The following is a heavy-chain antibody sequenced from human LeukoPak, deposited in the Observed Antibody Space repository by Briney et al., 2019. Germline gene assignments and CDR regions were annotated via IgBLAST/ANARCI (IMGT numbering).Heavy chain of an antibody. V-gene: IGHV4-34*01. J-gene: IGHJ6*03. CDR1: GGSFSGYY. Sequence: IPSETLSLTCAVYGGSFSGYYWSWIRQPPGKWLEWIGEINHSGSTNYNPSLKSRVTISVDTSKNQFSLKLSSVTAADTAVYYCARAKILLSNYYYYMDVWGKGTTVTVSS. CDR2: INHSGST. D-gene: IGHD2/OR15-2a*01. CDR3: ARAKILLSNYYYYMDV.